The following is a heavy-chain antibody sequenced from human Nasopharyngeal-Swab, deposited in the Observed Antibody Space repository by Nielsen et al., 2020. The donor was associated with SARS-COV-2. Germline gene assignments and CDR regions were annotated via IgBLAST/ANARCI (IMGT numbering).Heavy chain of an antibody. CDR3: ARVGYYDSSGYPGAFDI. V-gene: IGHV4-61*02. Sequence: SETLSLTCTVSGGSISSGSYYWSWIRQPAGKGLEWIGRIYTSGSTNYNPSLKSRVTISVDTSKNQFSLKLSSVTAADTAVYYCARVGYYDSSGYPGAFDIWGQGTMVTVPS. CDR1: GGSISSGSYY. J-gene: IGHJ3*02. D-gene: IGHD3-22*01. CDR2: IYTSGST.